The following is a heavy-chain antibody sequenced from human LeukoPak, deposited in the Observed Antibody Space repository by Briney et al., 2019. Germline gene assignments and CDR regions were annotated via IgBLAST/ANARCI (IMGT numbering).Heavy chain of an antibody. CDR2: ISWNSGSI. CDR3: AKDIQELLSGFDY. V-gene: IGHV3-9*01. J-gene: IGHJ4*02. D-gene: IGHD1-26*01. CDR1: GFTFDDYA. Sequence: ALRLSCAASGFTFDDYAMHWVRQAPGKGLEWVSGISWNSGSIGYADSVKGRFTISRDNAKNSLYLQMNSLRAEDTALYYCAKDIQELLSGFDYWGQGTLVTVSS.